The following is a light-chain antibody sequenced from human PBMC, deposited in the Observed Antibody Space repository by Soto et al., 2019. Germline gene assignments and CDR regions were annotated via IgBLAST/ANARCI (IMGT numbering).Light chain of an antibody. J-gene: IGLJ2*01. CDR2: GNF. V-gene: IGLV1-40*01. CDR1: SSNIGASYD. CDR3: QSYDISLSGSVV. Sequence: QLVLTQPPSVSGTPGQRGTISCTGSSSNIGASYDVHWYQQSPGTAPKLLIYGNFNRPSGVPDRFSGSKSGTSASLAITGLQAEDEADYYCQSYDISLSGSVVFGGGTKVTVL.